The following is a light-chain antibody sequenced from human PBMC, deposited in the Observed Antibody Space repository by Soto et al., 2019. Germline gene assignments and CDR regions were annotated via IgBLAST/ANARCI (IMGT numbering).Light chain of an antibody. J-gene: IGKJ4*01. CDR2: GAS. CDR3: QQYGSSPLLT. V-gene: IGKV3-20*01. Sequence: IGLTQSQGTLSLAPGERATLSCRARQSVSSSYFAWYQQKPGQAPRLLIYGASSRATGIPARFSGSRSGPNFALTISRLEPGDFAVYFCQQYGSSPLLTFGGGTKVEIK. CDR1: QSVSSSY.